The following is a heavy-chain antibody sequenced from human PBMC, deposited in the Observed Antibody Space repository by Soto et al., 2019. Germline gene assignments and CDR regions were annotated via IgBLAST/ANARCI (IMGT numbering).Heavy chain of an antibody. J-gene: IGHJ6*02. D-gene: IGHD3-22*01. CDR1: GGSISSGGYY. Sequence: SETLSLTCTVSGGSISSGGYYWSWIRQHPGKGLEWIGYIYYSGSTYYNPSLKSRVTISVDTSKNQFSLKLSSVTAADTAVYYCARWRMFYHDSSGSGPYYYYGMDVWGQGTTVT. CDR2: IYYSGST. V-gene: IGHV4-31*03. CDR3: ARWRMFYHDSSGSGPYYYYGMDV.